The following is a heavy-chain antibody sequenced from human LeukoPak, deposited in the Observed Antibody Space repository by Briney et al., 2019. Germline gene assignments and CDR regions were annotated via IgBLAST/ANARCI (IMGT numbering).Heavy chain of an antibody. CDR2: IYYSGST. D-gene: IGHD3-10*01. CDR3: ARLKRITMVRGVYGMDV. CDR1: GVSISSYY. J-gene: IGHJ6*02. V-gene: IGHV4-59*01. Sequence: SETLSLTCTVSGVSISSYYWSWIRQPPGKGLEWIGYIYYSGSTNYNPSLKSRVTISVDTSNNQFSLKLSSVTAADTAVYYCARLKRITMVRGVYGMDVWGQGTTVTVSS.